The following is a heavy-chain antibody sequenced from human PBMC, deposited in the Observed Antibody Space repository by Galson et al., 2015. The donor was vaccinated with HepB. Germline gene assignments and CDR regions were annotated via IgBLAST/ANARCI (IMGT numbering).Heavy chain of an antibody. CDR3: AKDLDSSGWIIYSYGLDV. Sequence: SLRLSCAASGFTFSSYGMHWVRQAPGKGLEWVAVISDDGNTKYYADSVKGRFTISRDNSKNTLYLQMNSLRAEDTAVYHCAKDLDSSGWIIYSYGLDVWGQGTTVTVSS. V-gene: IGHV3-30*18. CDR2: ISDDGNTK. CDR1: GFTFSSYG. J-gene: IGHJ6*02. D-gene: IGHD6-19*01.